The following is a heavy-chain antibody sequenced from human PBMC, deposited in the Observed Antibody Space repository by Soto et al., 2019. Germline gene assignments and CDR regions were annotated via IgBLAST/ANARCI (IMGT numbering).Heavy chain of an antibody. V-gene: IGHV1-18*04. Sequence: ASVKVSCKASGYTFTSYGISWVRQAPGQGLEWMGWISAYNGNTNYAQKLQGRVTMTTDTSTSTAYMELRSLRSDDTAVYYCAREGGDYYDIFTGYYMSRDYYGMDVWGQGTTVTVSS. CDR2: ISAYNGNT. CDR3: AREGGDYYDIFTGYYMSRDYYGMDV. CDR1: GYTFTSYG. J-gene: IGHJ6*02. D-gene: IGHD3-9*01.